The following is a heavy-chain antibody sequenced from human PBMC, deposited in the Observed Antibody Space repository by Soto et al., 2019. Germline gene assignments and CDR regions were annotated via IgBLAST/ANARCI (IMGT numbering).Heavy chain of an antibody. CDR1: GLTFSDHY. D-gene: IGHD3-22*01. V-gene: IGHV3-72*01. CDR2: TRNKANGYTT. Sequence: EVQLVESGGGLVQPAGSLRLSCAASGLTFSDHYMDWVRQAPGKGLEWVGRTRNKANGYTTEYAASVKGRFTISRDDSKNSLYLQMNSLKTEDTAVYYCARIYDSSGYSVYWGQGTLVTVSS. J-gene: IGHJ4*02. CDR3: ARIYDSSGYSVY.